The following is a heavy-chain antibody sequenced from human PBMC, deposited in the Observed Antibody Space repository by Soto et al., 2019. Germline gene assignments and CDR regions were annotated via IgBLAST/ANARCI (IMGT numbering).Heavy chain of an antibody. Sequence: ASVKVSCKASGYTFTGYYMHWVRQAPGQGLEWMGWINPNSGGTNYAQKFQGWVTMTRDTSISTAYMELSRLRSDDTAVYYCARDRDYDILTGHPYYGMDVWGHGTTVTDSS. CDR1: GYTFTGYY. J-gene: IGHJ6*02. CDR3: ARDRDYDILTGHPYYGMDV. D-gene: IGHD3-9*01. V-gene: IGHV1-2*04. CDR2: INPNSGGT.